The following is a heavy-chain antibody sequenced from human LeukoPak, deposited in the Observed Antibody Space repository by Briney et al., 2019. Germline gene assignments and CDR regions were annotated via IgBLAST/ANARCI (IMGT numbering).Heavy chain of an antibody. CDR2: ISSSSSTI. Sequence: GGSLRLSCAASGFTFSSYSMNWVRQAPGKGLGWVSYISSSSSTIYYADSVKGRFTISRDNAKNSLYLQMNSLGAEDTAVYYCARVGLKWALDYWGQGTLVTVSS. V-gene: IGHV3-48*01. D-gene: IGHD1-26*01. J-gene: IGHJ4*02. CDR3: ARVGLKWALDY. CDR1: GFTFSSYS.